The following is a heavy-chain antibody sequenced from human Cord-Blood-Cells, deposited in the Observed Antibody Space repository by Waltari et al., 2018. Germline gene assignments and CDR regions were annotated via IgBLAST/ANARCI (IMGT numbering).Heavy chain of an antibody. V-gene: IGHV6-1*01. CDR3: ARVVTEGYSYGSYFDY. D-gene: IGHD5-18*01. CDR2: TYYRSKWYN. J-gene: IGHJ4*02. CDR1: GDSVSSNSAA. Sequence: GPGLVKPSQTLSLTCAISGDSVSSNSAAWNWIRQSPSRGLEWLGRTYYRSKWYNDYAVSVKSRITINPDTSKNQFSLQLNSVTTEDTAVYYCARVVTEGYSYGSYFDYWGQGTLVTVSS.